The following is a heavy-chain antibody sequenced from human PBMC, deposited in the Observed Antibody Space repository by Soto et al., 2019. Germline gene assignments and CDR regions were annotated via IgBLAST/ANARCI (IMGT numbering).Heavy chain of an antibody. CDR2: INHSGST. Sequence: SETLSLTCAVYGGSFSGYYWTWIRQPPGTGLEWIGEINHSGSTNYNPSLKSRVTISVDTSKNQFSLKLTSVTAADTAVYYCAKNWNWGSLVHWGQGTLVTAPQ. D-gene: IGHD7-27*01. V-gene: IGHV4-34*01. CDR1: GGSFSGYY. J-gene: IGHJ4*02. CDR3: AKNWNWGSLVH.